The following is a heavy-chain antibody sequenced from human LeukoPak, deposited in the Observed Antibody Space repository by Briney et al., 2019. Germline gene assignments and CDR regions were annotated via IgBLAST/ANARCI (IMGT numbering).Heavy chain of an antibody. CDR1: GGSISSYY. Sequence: SETLSLTCTVSGGSISSYYWSWIRQPPGKGLEWIGYIYYSGSTYYNPSLKSRVTISVDTSKNQFSLKLSSVTAADTAVYYCARGEGPPDRDYWGQGTLVTVSS. CDR3: ARGEGPPDRDY. D-gene: IGHD3-10*01. CDR2: IYYSGST. V-gene: IGHV4-59*08. J-gene: IGHJ4*02.